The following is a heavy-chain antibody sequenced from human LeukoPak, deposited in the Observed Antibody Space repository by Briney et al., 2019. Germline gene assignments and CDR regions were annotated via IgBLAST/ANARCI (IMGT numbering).Heavy chain of an antibody. CDR1: GFTFSSYA. V-gene: IGHV3-30-3*01. CDR3: ARGSGYGYGIDAFDI. Sequence: GRSLRLSCAASGFTFSSYAMHWVRQAPGKGLEWVAVISYDGSNKYYADSVKGRFTISRDNSKNTLYLQMNSLRAEDTAVYYCARGSGYGYGIDAFDIWGQGTMVTVSS. CDR2: ISYDGSNK. J-gene: IGHJ3*02. D-gene: IGHD5-18*01.